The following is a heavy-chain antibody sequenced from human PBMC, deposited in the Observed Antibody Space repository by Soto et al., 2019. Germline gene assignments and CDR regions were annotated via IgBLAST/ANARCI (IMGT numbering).Heavy chain of an antibody. D-gene: IGHD3-16*01. CDR1: AGSISSDGFY. CDR3: ARARGRYGLFDY. Sequence: QVQLQESGPGLVKPSQTLSLTCSVSAGSISSDGFYWNWIRQPPGKGLEWIGYIYHSGGTYSSPSLRSRVTRSVDTSKNQFTLKLSSVTAADTVVYYCARARGRYGLFDYWGQGTLVTVSP. V-gene: IGHV4-31*03. CDR2: IYHSGGT. J-gene: IGHJ4*02.